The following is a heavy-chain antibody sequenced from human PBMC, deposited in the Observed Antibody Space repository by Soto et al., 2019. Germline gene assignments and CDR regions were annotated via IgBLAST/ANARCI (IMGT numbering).Heavy chain of an antibody. J-gene: IGHJ6*03. CDR2: IYYSGST. D-gene: IGHD6-19*01. CDR3: ARHFPSYSSGWLVNYYYYYYMDV. Sequence: SETLSLTCTVSGGSISSSSYYWGWIRQPPGKGLEWIGSIYYSGSTYYNPSLKSRVTISVDTSKNQFSLKLSSVTAADTAVYYCARHFPSYSSGWLVNYYYYYYMDVCGKGTTVTVSS. CDR1: GGSISSSSYY. V-gene: IGHV4-39*01.